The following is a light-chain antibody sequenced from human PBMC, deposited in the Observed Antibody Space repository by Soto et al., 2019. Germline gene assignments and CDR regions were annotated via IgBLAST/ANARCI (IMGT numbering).Light chain of an antibody. CDR3: QQYSSSPIT. CDR1: QSIGSSY. Sequence: EVVLTQSPVTLSLSPGERATLSWSASQSIGSSYLAWYQQKPGQAPRLLIYGASSRATGIPDRFSGGGSGTDFSLTISRLDPEDFAVYYCQQYSSSPITFGQGTRLEIK. V-gene: IGKV3-20*01. CDR2: GAS. J-gene: IGKJ5*01.